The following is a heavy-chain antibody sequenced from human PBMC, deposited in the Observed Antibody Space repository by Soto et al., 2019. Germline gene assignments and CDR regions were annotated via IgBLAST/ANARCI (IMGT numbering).Heavy chain of an antibody. CDR2: IDPSDSYT. CDR3: ARHGGYYDSSGYDAFDI. CDR1: GYSFTSYW. Sequence: HGESLKISCKGSGYSFTSYWISWVRQMPGKGLEWMGRIDPSDSYTNYSPSFQGHVTISADKSISTAYLQWSSLKASDTAMYYCARHGGYYDSSGYDAFDIWGQGTMVTVSS. D-gene: IGHD3-22*01. J-gene: IGHJ3*02. V-gene: IGHV5-10-1*01.